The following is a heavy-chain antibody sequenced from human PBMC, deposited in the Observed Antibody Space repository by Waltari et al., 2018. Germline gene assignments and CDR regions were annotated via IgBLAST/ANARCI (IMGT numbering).Heavy chain of an antibody. CDR2: IYSGGST. V-gene: IGHV3-23*03. D-gene: IGHD6-19*01. Sequence: EVQLLESGGGLVQPGGSLRLSCAASGFTFSSYAMSWVRQAPGKGLEWVSVIYSGGSTYYADSGKGRFTISRDNSKNTLYLQMNSLRAEDTAVYYCAKDRGAWMGGIAVADWGQGTLVTVSS. CDR1: GFTFSSYA. J-gene: IGHJ4*02. CDR3: AKDRGAWMGGIAVAD.